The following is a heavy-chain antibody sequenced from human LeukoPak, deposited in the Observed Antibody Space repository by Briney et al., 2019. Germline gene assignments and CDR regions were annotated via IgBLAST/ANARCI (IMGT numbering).Heavy chain of an antibody. CDR1: GASISSTNYY. D-gene: IGHD5-18*01. V-gene: IGHV4-39*01. Sequence: SETLSLTCTVSGASISSTNYYWGWIRQPPGKGLDLIGFISYSGNTYYKSSLRSRFTMSVDTSKNQFSLRLSSVTAADTAVYYCATRGYTYGHGWFDPWGQGTLVTVSS. J-gene: IGHJ5*02. CDR3: ATRGYTYGHGWFDP. CDR2: ISYSGNT.